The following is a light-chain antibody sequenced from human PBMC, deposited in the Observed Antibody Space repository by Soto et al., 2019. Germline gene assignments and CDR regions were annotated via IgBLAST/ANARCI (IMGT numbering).Light chain of an antibody. CDR1: QSISSY. CDR3: QQSSSTPPT. J-gene: IGKJ1*01. CDR2: AAS. Sequence: DIQMTQSPSSLSASVGDRVTITCRASQSISSYLNWYQQKPGKAPKLPIYAASSLQSGVPSRFSGSGSGTDFTLTISSLQPEDFATYYCQQSSSTPPTFGQGTKV. V-gene: IGKV1-39*01.